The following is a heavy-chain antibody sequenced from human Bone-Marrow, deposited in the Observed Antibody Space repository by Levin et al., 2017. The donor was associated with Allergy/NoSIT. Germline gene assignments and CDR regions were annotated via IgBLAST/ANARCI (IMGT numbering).Heavy chain of an antibody. CDR1: GYTFTTYA. Sequence: VASVKVSCKASGYTFTTYAISWVRQAPGQGLEWVGWISAYSGNTNYAQKLQGRVTMTTDTSTSTAYMELRSLRSDDTAVYYCARERGDSSWYGYWGQGTLVTVSS. D-gene: IGHD6-13*01. V-gene: IGHV1-18*01. CDR3: ARERGDSSWYGY. CDR2: ISAYSGNT. J-gene: IGHJ4*02.